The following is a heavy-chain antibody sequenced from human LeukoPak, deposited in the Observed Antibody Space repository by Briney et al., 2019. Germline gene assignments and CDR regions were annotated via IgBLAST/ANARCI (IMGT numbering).Heavy chain of an antibody. D-gene: IGHD2/OR15-2a*01. V-gene: IGHV3-7*01. CDR2: IKQDGSEK. CDR1: GFTFGDYA. J-gene: IGHJ5*02. Sequence: GGSLRLSCTASGFTFGDYAMSWFRQAPGKGLEWVANIKQDGSEKYYVNSVKGRFTISRDNAKNSLYLQMNSLRAEDTAVYYCARDIYNWFDPWGQGTLVTVSS. CDR3: ARDIYNWFDP.